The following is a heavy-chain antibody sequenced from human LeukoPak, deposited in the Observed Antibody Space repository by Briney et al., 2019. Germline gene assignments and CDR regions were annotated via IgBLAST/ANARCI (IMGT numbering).Heavy chain of an antibody. CDR3: AKDSKWELISPYFDY. CDR2: ISAYNGNT. CDR1: GYTFTSYG. D-gene: IGHD1-26*01. V-gene: IGHV1-18*01. Sequence: ASVKVSCKASGYTFTSYGISWVRQAPGQGLEWMGWISAYNGNTNYAQKLQGRVTMTTDTSTSTAYMELRSLRAEDTALYYCAKDSKWELISPYFDYWGQGTLVTVSS. J-gene: IGHJ4*02.